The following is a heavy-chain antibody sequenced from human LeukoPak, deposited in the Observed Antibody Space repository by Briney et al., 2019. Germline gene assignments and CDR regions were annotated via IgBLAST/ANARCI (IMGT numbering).Heavy chain of an antibody. CDR1: GGSISSSSYY. CDR2: IYYSGST. Sequence: SETLSLTCTVSGGSISSSSYYWGWIRQPPGKGLEWIGSIYYSGSTYYNPSLKSRVTISVDTSKNQFSLKLSSVTAADTAVYYCASQGYCSSTSCYGGYFDNWGQGTLVTVSS. J-gene: IGHJ4*02. CDR3: ASQGYCSSTSCYGGYFDN. D-gene: IGHD2-2*01. V-gene: IGHV4-39*01.